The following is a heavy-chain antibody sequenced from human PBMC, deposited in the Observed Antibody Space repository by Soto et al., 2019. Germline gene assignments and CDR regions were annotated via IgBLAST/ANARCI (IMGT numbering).Heavy chain of an antibody. CDR3: ARGFPLWFDP. V-gene: IGHV1-18*01. CDR1: GYTFSSYG. D-gene: IGHD3-16*02. J-gene: IGHJ5*02. CDR2: VSPYDGYT. Sequence: ASVKISCKASGYTFSSYGINWVRQAPGQGLEWLGWVSPYDGYTNYAQMFQGRVSMTTDTSTSTAYMEVSSLRSEDTAVYYCARGFPLWFDPWGQGTLVTVSS.